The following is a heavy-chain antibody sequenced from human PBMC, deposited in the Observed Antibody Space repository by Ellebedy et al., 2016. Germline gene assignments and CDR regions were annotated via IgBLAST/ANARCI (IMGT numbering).Heavy chain of an antibody. CDR3: ARQLDILTGKYNWFDP. CDR1: GDAINNTRYY. V-gene: IGHV4-39*01. CDR2: IYYSGST. Sequence: SETLSLTCTVSGDAINNTRYYWAWIRQPPGTGLEWVGSIYYSGSTYYNPSLKSRVTISVDTSKSQFSLKLTSVTAADTAVYYCARQLDILTGKYNWFDPWGQGTLVTVSS. J-gene: IGHJ5*02. D-gene: IGHD3-9*01.